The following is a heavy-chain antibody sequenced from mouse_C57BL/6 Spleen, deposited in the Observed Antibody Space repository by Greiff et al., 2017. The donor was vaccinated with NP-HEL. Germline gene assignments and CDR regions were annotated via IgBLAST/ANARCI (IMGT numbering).Heavy chain of an antibody. CDR2: INPNNGGT. CDR1: GYTFTDYY. D-gene: IGHD1-1*01. V-gene: IGHV1-26*01. CDR3: ARYYYGSYYFDY. J-gene: IGHJ2*01. Sequence: VQLQQSGPELVKPGASVKISCKASGYTFTDYYMNWVKQSHGKSLEWIGDINPNNGGTSYNQKFKGKATLTVDKSSSTAYMELRSLTSEDSAVYYCARYYYGSYYFDYWGQGTTLTVSS.